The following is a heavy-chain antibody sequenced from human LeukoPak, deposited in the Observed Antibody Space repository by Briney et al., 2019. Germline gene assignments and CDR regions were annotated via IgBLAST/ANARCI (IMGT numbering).Heavy chain of an antibody. CDR3: ARGRYSSGPLAY. V-gene: IGHV1-8*01. CDR1: GYTFTSYD. Sequence: ASVKVSCKASGYTFTSYDINWVRQATGQGLEWMGWMNPNSGNTGYAQKFQGRVTMTRNTSISTAYMELSSLRSEDTAVYYCARGRYSSGPLAYWGQGTLVTVSS. CDR2: MNPNSGNT. J-gene: IGHJ4*02. D-gene: IGHD6-19*01.